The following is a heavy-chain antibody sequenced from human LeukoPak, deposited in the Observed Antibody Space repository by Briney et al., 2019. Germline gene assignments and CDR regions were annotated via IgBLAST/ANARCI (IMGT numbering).Heavy chain of an antibody. CDR1: GGSFSGYY. D-gene: IGHD3-3*01. CDR3: AARLTIFGVVTTPFDP. Sequence: PSETLSLTCAVYGGSFSGYYWSWIRQPPGKGLEWIGEINHSGSTNYNPSLKSRVTISVDTSKNQFSLKLSSVTAADTAVYYCAARLTIFGVVTTPFDPWGQGTLVTVSS. V-gene: IGHV4-34*01. J-gene: IGHJ5*02. CDR2: INHSGST.